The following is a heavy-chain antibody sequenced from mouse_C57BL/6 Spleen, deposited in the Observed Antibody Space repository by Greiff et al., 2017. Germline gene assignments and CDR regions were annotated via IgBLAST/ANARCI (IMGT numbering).Heavy chain of an antibody. Sequence: VKLMESGPELVKPGASVKISCKASGYAFSSSWMNWVKQRPGKGLEWIGRIYPGDGDTNYNGKFKGKATLTADKSSSTAYMQLSSLTSEDSAVYFCARGGYYFDYWGQGTTLTVSS. CDR1: GYAFSSSW. D-gene: IGHD1-1*02. CDR2: IYPGDGDT. V-gene: IGHV1-82*01. CDR3: ARGGYYFDY. J-gene: IGHJ2*01.